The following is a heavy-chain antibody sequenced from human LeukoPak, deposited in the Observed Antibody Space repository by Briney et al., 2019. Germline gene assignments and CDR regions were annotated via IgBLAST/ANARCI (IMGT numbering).Heavy chain of an antibody. CDR3: ARHLRLFVNYYYGMDV. J-gene: IGHJ6*02. CDR1: GGAISRYY. Sequence: SETLSLTCTVSGGAISRYYWTWIRQPPGKGLEWIGYIYYSGSTNYNPSLKSRVTISVDTSKNQFSLKLSSVTAADTAVYYCARHLRLFVNYYYGMDVWGQGTTVTVSS. V-gene: IGHV4-59*08. CDR2: IYYSGST. D-gene: IGHD3-22*01.